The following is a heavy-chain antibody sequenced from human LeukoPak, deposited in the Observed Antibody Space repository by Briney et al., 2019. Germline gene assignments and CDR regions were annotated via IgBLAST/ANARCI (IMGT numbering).Heavy chain of an antibody. CDR1: GGTFSSYA. V-gene: IGHV1-69*05. D-gene: IGHD3-22*01. CDR2: IIPIFGTA. Sequence: SVKVSCKASGGTFSSYAISWVRQAPGQGLEWMGGIIPIFGTANYAQKFQGRVTITTDESTSTAYMELSSLRSEDTAVYYCAGTDYYDSSGHYPTREGYYYYYMDVWGKGTTVSASS. J-gene: IGHJ6*03. CDR3: AGTDYYDSSGHYPTREGYYYYYMDV.